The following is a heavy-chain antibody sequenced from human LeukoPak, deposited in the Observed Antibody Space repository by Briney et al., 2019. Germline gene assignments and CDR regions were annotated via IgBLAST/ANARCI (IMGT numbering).Heavy chain of an antibody. CDR2: IYTSADT. V-gene: IGHV4-4*07. J-gene: IGHJ3*02. CDR3: ARDRIWNDGGHDAVDI. Sequence: PSPTLSPTCTVSASSISSSSWSWIRHPAGKGLKWIGRIYTSADTTSNPSSKSQAPLSITRSKNPFPLNLPSVTPAAPAVNSGARDRIWNDGGHDAVDIWGQGTMVTVSA. CDR1: ASSISSSS. D-gene: IGHD1-1*01.